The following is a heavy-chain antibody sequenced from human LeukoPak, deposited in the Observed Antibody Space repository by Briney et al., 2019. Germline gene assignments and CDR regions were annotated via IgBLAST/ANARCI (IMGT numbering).Heavy chain of an antibody. V-gene: IGHV4-38-2*02. CDR2: IYHSGST. D-gene: IGHD2-2*01. CDR3: PRRPVREIVAVPAAPYLTYFDY. J-gene: IGHJ4*02. Sequence: PSETLSLTCTVSGYSISSGYYWGWTRQPPGKGLDWIGSIYHSGSTYYNPSLKSRVTISVDTSKNQFSLKLSSVTAADTAVYYCPRRPVREIVAVPAAPYLTYFDYWGQGTLVTVSS. CDR1: GYSISSGYY.